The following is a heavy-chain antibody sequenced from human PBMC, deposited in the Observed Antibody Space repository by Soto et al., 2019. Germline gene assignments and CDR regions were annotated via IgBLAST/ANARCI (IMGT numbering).Heavy chain of an antibody. Sequence: GGSLRLSCAASGFRFSNYAAHWVRQAPGKGLEWVAIISFDGSNKYYADSVKGRFTISRDNFKDTLSLQMNSLRVEDTAVYYCAKAGDGGFDYWGQGNLVTVSS. V-gene: IGHV3-30-3*01. J-gene: IGHJ4*02. CDR3: AKAGDGGFDY. CDR2: ISFDGSNK. CDR1: GFRFSNYA.